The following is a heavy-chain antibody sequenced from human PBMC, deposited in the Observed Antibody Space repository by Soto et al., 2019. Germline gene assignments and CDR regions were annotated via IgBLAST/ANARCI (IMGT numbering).Heavy chain of an antibody. CDR2: IWYDGSNK. D-gene: IGHD2-21*02. CDR1: GFTFNTYG. V-gene: IGHV3-33*08. J-gene: IGHJ6*02. Sequence: ESGGGVVQPGGSLRLSCTTSGFTFNTYGMHWVRQAPGKGLEWVAIIWYDGSNKYYADSVKGRFTISRDNSKNTLYLQMNSLRAEDTALYYCARSDCTGAYCYSWPFNYGVDVWGQGTTGTVSS. CDR3: ARSDCTGAYCYSWPFNYGVDV.